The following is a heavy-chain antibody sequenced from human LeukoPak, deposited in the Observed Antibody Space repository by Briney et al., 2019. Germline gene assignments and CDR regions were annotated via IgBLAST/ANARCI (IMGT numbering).Heavy chain of an antibody. CDR3: ARDSDSYGPDFDY. CDR2: IYTSGST. CDR1: GGSISRYY. Sequence: SETLSLTCTVSGGSISRYYWSWIRQPAGKGLEWIGRIYTSGSTNYNPSLKSRVSMSVDTSKNQFSLKLSSVTAEDTAIYYCARDSDSYGPDFDYWGQEPWSPSPQ. D-gene: IGHD5-18*01. J-gene: IGHJ4*01. V-gene: IGHV4-4*07.